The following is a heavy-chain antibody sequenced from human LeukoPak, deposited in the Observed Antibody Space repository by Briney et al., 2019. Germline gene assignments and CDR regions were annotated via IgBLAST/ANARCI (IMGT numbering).Heavy chain of an antibody. CDR2: MNPNSGVT. CDR3: ARQQEVSGYFDY. CDR1: GYRFTCCY. J-gene: IGHJ4*02. Sequence: ASVKVSCKASGYRFTCCYMHWVRQAPGQGLEWMGWMNPNSGVTNYEENFQGRVSMTRDTSISTAYMELSRLRSDETAVYNCARQQEVSGYFDYWGQGTLVTVSS. D-gene: IGHD3-16*02. V-gene: IGHV1-2*02.